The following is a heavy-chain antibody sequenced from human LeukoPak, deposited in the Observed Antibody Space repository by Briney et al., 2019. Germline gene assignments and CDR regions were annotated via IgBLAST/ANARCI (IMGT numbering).Heavy chain of an antibody. Sequence: GGSLRLSCAASGFTFNSCAMSWVRQAPGKGLEWVSTISGSGGSTYYADSVKGRFTISRDNSKNTLYLQMNSLRAEDTAVYYCAKDDHCGGDCYSSWGQGTLGTVSS. D-gene: IGHD2-21*02. J-gene: IGHJ4*02. CDR1: GFTFNSCA. CDR2: ISGSGGST. CDR3: AKDDHCGGDCYSS. V-gene: IGHV3-23*01.